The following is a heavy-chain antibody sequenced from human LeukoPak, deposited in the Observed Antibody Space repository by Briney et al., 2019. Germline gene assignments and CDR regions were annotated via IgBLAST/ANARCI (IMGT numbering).Heavy chain of an antibody. CDR1: GYTFTSYG. CDR2: INPNSGGT. Sequence: GASVKVSCKASGYTFTSYGISWVRQAPGQGLEWMGWINPNSGGTNYAQKFQGRVTMTRDTSISTAYMELSRLRSDDTAVYYCARAANYDSSGYYYNWGQGTLVTVSS. V-gene: IGHV1-2*02. D-gene: IGHD3-22*01. CDR3: ARAANYDSSGYYYN. J-gene: IGHJ4*02.